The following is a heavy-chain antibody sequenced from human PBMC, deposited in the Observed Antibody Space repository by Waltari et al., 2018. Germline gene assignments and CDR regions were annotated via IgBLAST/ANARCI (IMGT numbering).Heavy chain of an antibody. V-gene: IGHV4-61*02. CDR1: GGSISSGSYY. CDR2: IYPSGST. D-gene: IGHD3-10*01. CDR3: ASVNDYGSGIVY. J-gene: IGHJ4*02. Sequence: QVQLQESGPGLVKPSQTLSLTCTVSGGSISSGSYYWSWIPQPAGKGLEWIGRIYPSGSTNYNPARNSRVTISGDTTKNQFSLKLSSVTAADTALYYCASVNDYGSGIVYWGQGTLVTVSS.